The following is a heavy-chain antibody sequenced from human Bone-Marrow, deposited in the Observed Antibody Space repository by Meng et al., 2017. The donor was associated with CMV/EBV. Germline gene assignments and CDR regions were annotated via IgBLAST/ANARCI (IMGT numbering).Heavy chain of an antibody. Sequence: GESLKISCVASSFTFRNYSMNWVRQAPGKGLEWVSSISSTSSYIYYADSVKDRFTISRDNAKNSLYLQMNNLRAEDTAVYYCARDHWDRAYCGGDCFDAFDFWGQGTRVTV. J-gene: IGHJ3*01. CDR1: SFTFRNYS. CDR3: ARDHWDRAYCGGDCFDAFDF. V-gene: IGHV3-21*01. D-gene: IGHD2-21*01. CDR2: ISSTSSYI.